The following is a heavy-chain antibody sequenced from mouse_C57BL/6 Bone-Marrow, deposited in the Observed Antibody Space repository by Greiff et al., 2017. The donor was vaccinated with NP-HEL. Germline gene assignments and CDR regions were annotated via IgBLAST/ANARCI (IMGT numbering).Heavy chain of an antibody. V-gene: IGHV14-4*01. D-gene: IGHD1-1*02. Sequence: EVQLQQSGAELVRPGASVKLSCTASGFNIKDDYMHWVKQRPEQGLEWIGWIDPENGDTEYASKFQGKATITADTSSNTAYLQLSSLTSEDTAVACCSNYGRCSGVWDRGTTVPV. CDR2: IDPENGDT. CDR1: GFNIKDDY. CDR3: SNYGRCSGV. J-gene: IGHJ1*03.